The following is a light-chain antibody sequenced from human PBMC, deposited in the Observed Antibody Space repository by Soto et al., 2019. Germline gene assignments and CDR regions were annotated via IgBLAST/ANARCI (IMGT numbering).Light chain of an antibody. CDR3: QQYDGYPCT. V-gene: IGKV1-5*01. J-gene: IGKJ3*01. Sequence: TQMSLSPSTLSASVGDRVTIACRASQSISTWLAWYQQKPGKAPKLLIYDASILENGVPSRFSGSGSGSEFTLTISSLQPDDFAPYYCQQYDGYPCTFGPGTKVDIK. CDR1: QSISTW. CDR2: DAS.